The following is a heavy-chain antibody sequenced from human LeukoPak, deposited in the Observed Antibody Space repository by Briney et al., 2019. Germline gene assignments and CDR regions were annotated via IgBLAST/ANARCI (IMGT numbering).Heavy chain of an antibody. D-gene: IGHD5-12*01. J-gene: IGHJ4*02. V-gene: IGHV1-24*01. Sequence: ASVKVSCKVSGYTLTELSTHWVRQAPGKGLEWMGGFDPEDGETIYAQKFQGRVTMTEDTSTDTAYMELSSLRSEDTAVYYCAISPLVATISLGDYWGQGTLVTVSS. CDR1: GYTLTELS. CDR3: AISPLVATISLGDY. CDR2: FDPEDGET.